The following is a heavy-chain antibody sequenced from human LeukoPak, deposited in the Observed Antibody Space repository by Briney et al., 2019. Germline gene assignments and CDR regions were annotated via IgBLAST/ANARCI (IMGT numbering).Heavy chain of an antibody. CDR2: ISSSGSTI. D-gene: IGHD3-22*01. CDR3: ARGRALVVTLYYFDY. V-gene: IGHV3-48*03. J-gene: IGHJ4*02. CDR1: GFTFSSYE. Sequence: GGSLRLSCAASGFTFSSYEMNWVRQAPGKGLEWVSYISSSGSTIYYADSVKGRFTISRDNAKNSLYLQMNSLRAEDTAVYYCARGRALVVTLYYFDYWGQGTLVTVSS.